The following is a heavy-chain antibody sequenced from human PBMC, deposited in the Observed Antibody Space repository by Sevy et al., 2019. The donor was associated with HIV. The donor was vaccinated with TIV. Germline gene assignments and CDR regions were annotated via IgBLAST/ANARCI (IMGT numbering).Heavy chain of an antibody. V-gene: IGHV4-30-4*08. CDR3: ARNYSPSLLIDD. CDR1: GASISSPDHY. J-gene: IGHJ4*02. Sequence: TLSLTCTVSGASISSPDHYWTWIRQPPGKGLEWIGYIYYSGNTYYNPSLKSRVTISIDTSKKQFSLGLRSVSAADTAVYFCARNYSPSLLIDDWGRGTLVTVSS. D-gene: IGHD2-15*01. CDR2: IYYSGNT.